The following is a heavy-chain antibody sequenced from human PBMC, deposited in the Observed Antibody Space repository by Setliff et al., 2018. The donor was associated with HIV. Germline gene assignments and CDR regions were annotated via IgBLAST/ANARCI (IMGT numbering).Heavy chain of an antibody. V-gene: IGHV7-4-1*01. Sequence: ASVKVSCKASGYTFTTFGLSWVRQAPGQGLEWMGWINTETGTPMYAQGFTGRFVFSLDTSISTAYLQIDSLNAEDTAVYYCARYGGDWFFDLWGRGTLVTVSS. CDR2: INTETGTP. CDR3: ARYGGDWFFDL. CDR1: GYTFTTFG. J-gene: IGHJ2*01. D-gene: IGHD4-17*01.